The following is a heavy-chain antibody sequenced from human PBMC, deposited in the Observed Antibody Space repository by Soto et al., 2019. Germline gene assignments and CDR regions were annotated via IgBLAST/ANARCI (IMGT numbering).Heavy chain of an antibody. V-gene: IGHV3-15*01. CDR3: TTDRLSVDALFDY. CDR2: IKSKTDGGTT. J-gene: IGHJ4*02. Sequence: RLSCAASGVTFSNAWMSWVRQAPGKGLEWVGRIKSKTDGGTTDYAAPVKGRFTISRDDSKNTLYLQMNSLKTEDTAVYYCTTDRLSVDALFDYLGQRTLVTVCS. CDR1: GVTFSNAW.